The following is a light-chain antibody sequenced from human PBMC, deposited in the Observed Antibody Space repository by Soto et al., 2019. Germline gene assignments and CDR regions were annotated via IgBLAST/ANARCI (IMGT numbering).Light chain of an antibody. V-gene: IGLV1-51*01. Sequence: QSVLTQPPSVSAAPGQTVTISCSGSTSNIGNNFVSWYQQLPGTAPKLLIYDNDKRPSGIPDRLSGSKSGTSAALAITGLQTGDEADYFCGSWDDNLSVIILGGGTKVTVL. CDR3: GSWDDNLSVII. J-gene: IGLJ2*01. CDR1: TSNIGNNF. CDR2: DND.